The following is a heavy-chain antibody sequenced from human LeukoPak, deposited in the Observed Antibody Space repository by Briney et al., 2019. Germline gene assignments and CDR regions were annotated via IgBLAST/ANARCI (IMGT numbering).Heavy chain of an antibody. CDR2: IYYSGST. CDR1: GGSISSYY. J-gene: IGHJ5*02. V-gene: IGHV4-59*01. Sequence: SETLSLXCTVSGGSISSYYWSWIRQPPGKGLEWIGHIYYSGSTNYNPSLKSRVTISVDTSKNQFSLKLSSVTAADTAVYYCARAPKGNWFDPWGQGTLVTVSS. CDR3: ARAPKGNWFDP.